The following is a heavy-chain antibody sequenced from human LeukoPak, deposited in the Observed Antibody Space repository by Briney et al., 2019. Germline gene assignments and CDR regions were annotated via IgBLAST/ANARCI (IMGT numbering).Heavy chain of an antibody. CDR2: FDPEDGET. Sequence: GASVKVSCKVSGYTLTELSMHWVRQAPGKGLEWMGGFDPEDGETIYAQKFQGRVTMTEDTSTDTAYMELSSLRSEDTAVYYCATDFLDYYGSGRGKNWGQGTLVTVSS. J-gene: IGHJ4*02. V-gene: IGHV1-24*01. D-gene: IGHD3-10*01. CDR1: GYTLTELS. CDR3: ATDFLDYYGSGRGKN.